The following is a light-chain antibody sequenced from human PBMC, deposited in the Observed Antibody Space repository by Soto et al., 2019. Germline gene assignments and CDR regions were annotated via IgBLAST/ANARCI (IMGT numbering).Light chain of an antibody. Sequence: IVLTQSPATLSLSPGERATLSCRASQSVGNNLAWYQQIPGQAPRLLIYGASTRATGVPARFSGSGSGTEFTLTISMLQSEDFAVYYCQQYNYWWTFGQGTKVDIK. CDR1: QSVGNN. V-gene: IGKV3-15*01. CDR2: GAS. J-gene: IGKJ1*01. CDR3: QQYNYWWT.